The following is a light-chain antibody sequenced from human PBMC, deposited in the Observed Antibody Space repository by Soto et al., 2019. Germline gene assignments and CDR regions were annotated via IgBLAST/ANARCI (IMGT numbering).Light chain of an antibody. CDR1: SSDVGSYNL. Sequence: QSALTQPASVSGSPGQSITISCTGTSSDVGSYNLVSWYQQHPGKAPKLMIYEGSKRPSGVSNRFSGSKSGNTASLTIAGLQAEDEAVYYCCSYAGSSTVVFGGGTKLTVL. CDR2: EGS. J-gene: IGLJ2*01. CDR3: CSYAGSSTVV. V-gene: IGLV2-23*01.